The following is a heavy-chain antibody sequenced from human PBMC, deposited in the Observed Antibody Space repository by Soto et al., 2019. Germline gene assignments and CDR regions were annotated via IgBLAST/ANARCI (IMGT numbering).Heavy chain of an antibody. D-gene: IGHD3-9*01. J-gene: IGHJ4*01. V-gene: IGHV4-34*01. CDR2: INHSGST. Sequence: SETMCVTCAVDGGSFSCYDWSWIRQPPGKGLEWIGEINHSGSTNYNPSLKSRVTISVDTSKNQFSLKLSSVTAADTAVYYCATKHYDILTGYYNGRDYWGQGTLVTV. CDR3: ATKHYDILTGYYNGRDY. CDR1: GGSFSCYD.